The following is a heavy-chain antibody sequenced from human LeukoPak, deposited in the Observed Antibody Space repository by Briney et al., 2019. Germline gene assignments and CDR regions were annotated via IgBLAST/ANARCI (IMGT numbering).Heavy chain of an antibody. Sequence: GESPKISCRGSGYSFTSYWIGWVRQMPGKGLEWMGIVYPGDSDTRYSPSFQGQVTISADKSISTAYLQWSSLKASDTAMYYCARHSDYVWGSYRPIRYWGQGTLVTVSS. CDR2: VYPGDSDT. J-gene: IGHJ4*02. V-gene: IGHV5-51*01. D-gene: IGHD3-16*02. CDR3: ARHSDYVWGSYRPIRY. CDR1: GYSFTSYW.